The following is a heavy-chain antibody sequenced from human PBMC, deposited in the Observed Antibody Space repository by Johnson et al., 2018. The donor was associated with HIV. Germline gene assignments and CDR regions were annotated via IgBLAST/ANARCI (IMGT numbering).Heavy chain of an antibody. J-gene: IGHJ3*02. V-gene: IGHV3-7*03. Sequence: VQLVESGGGLVQPGGSLRHSCADSGFTFNNYGLSCVRQAPGKGLEWVANLKQDGSEKYYVDSVKGRFTISRDNAKNTLYLQMNRLRAEATAVYYCARVLGPDAFDIWGQGTMVTVSS. CDR1: GFTFNNYG. CDR2: LKQDGSEK. CDR3: ARVLGPDAFDI.